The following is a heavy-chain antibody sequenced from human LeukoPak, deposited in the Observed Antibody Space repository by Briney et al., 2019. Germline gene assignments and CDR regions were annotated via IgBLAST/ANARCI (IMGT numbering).Heavy chain of an antibody. D-gene: IGHD1-1*01. Sequence: GGSLRLSCAAPGFTFSNYWMHWVRQAPGKGLVYVSRINSDGSSANYADSVQGRFTISRDNAKNTLYLEMNSLRADDTAVYYCARPVTGTYAPLEYWGQGTLVTVSS. CDR1: GFTFSNYW. V-gene: IGHV3-74*01. CDR3: ARPVTGTYAPLEY. CDR2: INSDGSSA. J-gene: IGHJ4*02.